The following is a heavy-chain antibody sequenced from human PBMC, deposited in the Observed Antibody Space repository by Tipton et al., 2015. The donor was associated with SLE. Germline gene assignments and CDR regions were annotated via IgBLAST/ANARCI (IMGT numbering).Heavy chain of an antibody. CDR1: GDSMNNYY. Sequence: TLSLTCSVSGDSMNNYYWSWIRQPAGMPLEWIGRIYKTGITNYNPSLKGRLSMSVDTSKAHFSLNLNSVTAAGTAIYYCAREKENTGWFCLNAFDVWGRGTLVTVST. CDR3: AREKENTGWFCLNAFDV. D-gene: IGHD6-19*01. J-gene: IGHJ3*01. V-gene: IGHV4-4*07. CDR2: IYKTGIT.